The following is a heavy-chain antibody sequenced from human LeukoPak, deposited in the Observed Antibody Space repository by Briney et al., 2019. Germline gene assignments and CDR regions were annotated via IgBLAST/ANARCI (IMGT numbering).Heavy chain of an antibody. J-gene: IGHJ4*02. D-gene: IGHD6-19*01. Sequence: GGSLRLSCAASGFIFSSYWMSWVRQAPGKGLEWVANMKQDGSEKYYVDSVRGRFTISRDNAKNSLYLQMNSLSAEDSAMYYCASMVAVAVYDYWGQGTLVTVPS. CDR1: GFIFSSYW. V-gene: IGHV3-7*01. CDR2: MKQDGSEK. CDR3: ASMVAVAVYDY.